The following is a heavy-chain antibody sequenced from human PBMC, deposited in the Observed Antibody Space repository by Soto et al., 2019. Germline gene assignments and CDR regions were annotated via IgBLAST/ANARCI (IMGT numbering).Heavy chain of an antibody. CDR2: ISGSGGST. D-gene: IGHD3-10*01. J-gene: IGHJ5*02. Sequence: GGSLRLSCAASGFAFSSYAMSWVRQAPGKGLEWVSAISGSGGSTYYADSVKGRFTISRDNSKNTLYLQMNSLRAEDTAVYYCAKDTAGSGSYGFNWFDPWGQGTLVTVSS. CDR1: GFAFSSYA. V-gene: IGHV3-23*01. CDR3: AKDTAGSGSYGFNWFDP.